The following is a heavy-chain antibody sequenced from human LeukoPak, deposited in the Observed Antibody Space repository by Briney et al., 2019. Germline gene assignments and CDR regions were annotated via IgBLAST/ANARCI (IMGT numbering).Heavy chain of an antibody. J-gene: IGHJ3*01. Sequence: PGGSLRLSCAASGFTFSNYAMSWVRQTPGKGLEWVSGISDGGGSTYNADSVDGRFTTSRDNSKTTLSLEMHGLRADDAAVYYCAKYISDSVDDALDLWGPGTMVIVS. V-gene: IGHV3-23*01. CDR3: AKYISDSVDDALDL. CDR1: GFTFSNYA. D-gene: IGHD4-11*01. CDR2: ISDGGGST.